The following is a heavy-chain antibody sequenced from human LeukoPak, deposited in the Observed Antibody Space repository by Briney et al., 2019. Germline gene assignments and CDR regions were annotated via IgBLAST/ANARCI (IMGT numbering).Heavy chain of an antibody. CDR3: ARHRQRSSGYFGSGHDGFDI. CDR2: INHSGST. CDR1: GGSFSDYY. D-gene: IGHD3-22*01. J-gene: IGHJ3*02. Sequence: ASETLSLTCAVYGGSFSDYYWTWIRQPPGKGLEWIGEINHSGSTNYSPSLKSQVTISVDTSKNQFSLNLTSVTAADTAMYYCARHRQRSSGYFGSGHDGFDIWGQGTMVTVSS. V-gene: IGHV4-34*01.